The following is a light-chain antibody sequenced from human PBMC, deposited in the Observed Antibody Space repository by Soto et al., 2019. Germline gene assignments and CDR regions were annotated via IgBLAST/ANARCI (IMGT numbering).Light chain of an antibody. J-gene: IGLJ1*01. V-gene: IGLV3-1*01. CDR1: KLGDKY. CDR3: QAWDSSTLYV. CDR2: EDT. Sequence: SYDLTQPPSVSVSPGQTASITCSGDKLGDKYACWYQQKAGQSPVLVIYEDTKRPSGIPERFSGSNSGNTATLTISGTQAMDEADYYCQAWDSSTLYVFGTGTKLTVL.